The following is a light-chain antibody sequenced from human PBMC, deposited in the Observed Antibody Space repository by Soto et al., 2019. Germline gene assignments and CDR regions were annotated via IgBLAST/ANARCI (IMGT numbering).Light chain of an antibody. CDR2: AAS. V-gene: IGKV1-39*01. CDR3: QQSYRTLLYT. J-gene: IGKJ2*01. Sequence: DSQLTQSPSSLSASVGDRVTITCRASQSISTFLNWYQQKPGQAPKLLIYAASSVHSGVPSRFSGSGSGTDFSLTISSLRPEDLATYFCQQSYRTLLYTFGQGTKGAIK. CDR1: QSISTF.